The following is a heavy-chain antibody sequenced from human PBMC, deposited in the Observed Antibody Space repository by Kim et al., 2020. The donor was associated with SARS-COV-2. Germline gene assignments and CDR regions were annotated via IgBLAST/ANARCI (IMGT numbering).Heavy chain of an antibody. CDR3: AKVYNILLCFYDLSPFQS. CDR1: GFTFRNYV. V-gene: IGHV3-30*18. J-gene: IGHJ4*02. Sequence: GGSLRLSCAAPGFTFRNYVMHWVRQAPGKGLEWVGAISYDGSNEYYADSVRGRITISRDTYKNALYLQMNSLRAEDTAVYYCAKVYNILLCFYDLSPFQSWGRGT. CDR2: ISYDGSNE. D-gene: IGHD3-9*01.